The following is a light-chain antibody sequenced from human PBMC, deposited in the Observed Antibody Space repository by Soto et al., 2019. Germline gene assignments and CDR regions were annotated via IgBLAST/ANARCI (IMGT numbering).Light chain of an antibody. Sequence: ETTLTQSPATLSASPGERVTLSCRATQSVLSNLAWYQQKPGQAPRLLIYGASTRATAIPVRFSGSGSGTEFTLTITSLQSEDFAVYYCQQYNNWPITFGQGTRLQIK. CDR2: GAS. V-gene: IGKV3-15*01. J-gene: IGKJ5*01. CDR3: QQYNNWPIT. CDR1: QSVLSN.